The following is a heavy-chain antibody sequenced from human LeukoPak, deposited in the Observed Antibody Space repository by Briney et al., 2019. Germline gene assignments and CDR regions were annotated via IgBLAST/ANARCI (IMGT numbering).Heavy chain of an antibody. CDR1: GXTFSSYA. V-gene: IGHV3-23*01. CDR3: AKHGYCSGISCFFDF. CDR2: ISGSGPYT. D-gene: IGHD2-2*03. J-gene: IGHJ4*02. Sequence: GGSLRLSCAASGXTFSSYAVSWVRQAPGKGLEWVSGISGSGPYTFYTDSVKGRFTISRDSSKNTLYLQMNSLRAEDTALYYCAKHGYCSGISCFFDFWGQGTLVTVSS.